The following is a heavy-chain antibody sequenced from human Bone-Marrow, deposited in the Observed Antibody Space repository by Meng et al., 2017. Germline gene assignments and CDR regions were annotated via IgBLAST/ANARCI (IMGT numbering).Heavy chain of an antibody. CDR2: IYWHDDK. D-gene: IGHD4-17*01. V-gene: IGHV2-5*01. J-gene: IGHJ4*02. CDR3: GLMSSTVTTGYFNY. Sequence: LKESGPPLVNPTQTLTLTCTFSGFSVTSSGVAVGWFRRPPGKALEWLALIYWHDDKRYSPSLGGRLTLTRDTSKHQVVLTVTDVDPADTATYYCGLMSSTVTTGYFNYWGQGLVVTVSS. CDR1: GFSVTSSGVA.